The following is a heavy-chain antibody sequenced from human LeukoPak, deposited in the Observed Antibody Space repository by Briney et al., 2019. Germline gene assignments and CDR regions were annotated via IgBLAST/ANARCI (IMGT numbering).Heavy chain of an antibody. V-gene: IGHV3-21*01. CDR3: AREGAIVVVPAAIGRGWFDP. CDR1: GFIFSSYS. Sequence: GGSLRLSCAASGFIFSSYSMNWVRQAPGKGREWVSSISSSSSYIYYADSVKGRFTISRDNAKNSLYLQMNSLRAEDTAVYYCAREGAIVVVPAAIGRGWFDPWGQGTLVTVSS. D-gene: IGHD2-2*01. J-gene: IGHJ5*02. CDR2: ISSSSSYI.